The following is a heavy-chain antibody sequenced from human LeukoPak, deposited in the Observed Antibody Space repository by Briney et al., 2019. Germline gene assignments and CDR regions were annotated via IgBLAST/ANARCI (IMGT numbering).Heavy chain of an antibody. V-gene: IGHV4-34*01. CDR3: ARGYIAAAGTIVYYYYGMDV. J-gene: IGHJ6*02. Sequence: SETLSLTCAVYGGSFSGYYWSWIRQPPGKGLEWIGEINHSGSTNYNPSLKSRVTISADTSRNQFSLKLSSVTAADTAVYYCARGYIAAAGTIVYYYYGMDVWGQGTTVTVSS. D-gene: IGHD6-13*01. CDR2: INHSGST. CDR1: GGSFSGYY.